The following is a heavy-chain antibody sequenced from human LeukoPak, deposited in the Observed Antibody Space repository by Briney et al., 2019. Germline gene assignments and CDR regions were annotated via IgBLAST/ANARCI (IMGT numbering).Heavy chain of an antibody. CDR2: ISSSSSYI. CDR3: ARVKWILSRAFDI. J-gene: IGHJ3*02. Sequence: KPGGSLRLSCAASGFTFSSYSMNWVRQAPGKGLEWVSSISSSSSYIYYADSVKGRFTISRDNAKNSLYLQMNSLRAKDTAVYYCARVKWILSRAFDIWGQGTMVTVSS. V-gene: IGHV3-21*01. D-gene: IGHD5-12*01. CDR1: GFTFSSYS.